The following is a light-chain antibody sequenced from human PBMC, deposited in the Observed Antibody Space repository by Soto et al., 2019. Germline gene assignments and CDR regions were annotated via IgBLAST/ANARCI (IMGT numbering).Light chain of an antibody. CDR3: QQYNNWPWGT. J-gene: IGKJ1*01. CDR1: QSVSSN. V-gene: IGKV3-15*01. Sequence: EIVMTQSPATLSVSPGERATLSCRASQSVSSNLAWYQQKPGQAPRLLIYGAPTRATGIPARFSGSGSGTEFTLTISSLQSEDFAVYYCQQYNNWPWGTFGQGTKMDIK. CDR2: GAP.